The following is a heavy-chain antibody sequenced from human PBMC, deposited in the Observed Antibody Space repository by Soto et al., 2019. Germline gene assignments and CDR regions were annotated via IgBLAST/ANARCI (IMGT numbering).Heavy chain of an antibody. J-gene: IGHJ4*02. CDR2: INSDGTNT. CDR3: ARGFVPNGVGLDY. D-gene: IGHD2-8*01. CDR1: GFTFRSFW. Sequence: EVQLVESGGCLVQPGGSLRLSCAASGFTFRSFWMHWVRRAPGKGLVWVSRINSDGTNTHYADSVKGRFTISRDNAKDTLHLQMNSLRAEDTAVYYCARGFVPNGVGLDYWGQGTLVTVSS. V-gene: IGHV3-74*01.